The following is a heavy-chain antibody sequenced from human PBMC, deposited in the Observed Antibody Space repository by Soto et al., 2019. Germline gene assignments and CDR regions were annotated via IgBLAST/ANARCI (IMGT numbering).Heavy chain of an antibody. CDR3: ARDGDVNTGFGKDY. V-gene: IGHV3-33*01. J-gene: IGHJ4*02. CDR2: IWYDGGNM. CDR1: GFTFSNYG. Sequence: QVQLVESGGGVVQPGRSLRLSCAASGFTFSNYGMHWVRQAPGKGLEWVAFIWYDGGNMYYAESVKGRFTISRDNSKNTLYLQMNSLRAEDTAVYYCARDGDVNTGFGKDYWGQGTLVTVSS. D-gene: IGHD3-16*01.